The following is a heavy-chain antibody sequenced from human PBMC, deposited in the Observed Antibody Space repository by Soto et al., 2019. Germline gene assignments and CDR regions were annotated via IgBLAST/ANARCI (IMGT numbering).Heavy chain of an antibody. D-gene: IGHD6-13*01. J-gene: IGHJ6*01. CDR3: ARIYSSRNYYYYGMDV. CDR1: RFTFSDYS. Sequence: GGSLRLSCAASRFTFSDYSMHWVRQAPGKGLEWVAVTSFDGTNNYYADSVKGRFTISRDNSKNTVSLQMNDLRGDDTGVYYCARIYSSRNYYYYGMDVWGQGTTVTVSA. CDR2: TSFDGTNN. V-gene: IGHV3-30-3*01.